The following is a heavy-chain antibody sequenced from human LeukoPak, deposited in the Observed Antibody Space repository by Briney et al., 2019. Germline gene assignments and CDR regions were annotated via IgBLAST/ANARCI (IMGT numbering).Heavy chain of an antibody. CDR3: ARRSGWYVGWFDP. CDR1: GYSFTSYW. Sequence: GESLKFSCKGSGYSFTSYWIDWVRQMPGKGLEWMGIIYPGDSDTRYSPSFQGQVTISADKSISTAYLQWSSLKASDTAMYYCARRSGWYVGWFDPWGQGTLVTVSS. J-gene: IGHJ5*02. D-gene: IGHD6-19*01. V-gene: IGHV5-51*01. CDR2: IYPGDSDT.